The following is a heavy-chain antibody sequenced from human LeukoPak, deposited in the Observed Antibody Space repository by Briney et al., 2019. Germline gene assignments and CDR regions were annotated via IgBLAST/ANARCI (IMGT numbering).Heavy chain of an antibody. CDR2: ISSSSSYI. V-gene: IGHV3-21*01. CDR3: ARFAYSSSPDYYYYYGMDV. Sequence: GGSLRPSCAASGFTFSSYSMNWVRQAPGKGLEWVSSISSSSSYIYYADSVKGRFTISRDNAKNSLYLQMNSLRAEDTAVYYCARFAYSSSPDYYYYYGMDVWGQGTTVTVSS. CDR1: GFTFSSYS. J-gene: IGHJ6*02. D-gene: IGHD6-13*01.